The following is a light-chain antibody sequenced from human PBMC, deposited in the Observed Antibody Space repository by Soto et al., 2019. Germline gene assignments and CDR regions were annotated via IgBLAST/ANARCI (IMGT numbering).Light chain of an antibody. CDR1: QSVTSNY. Sequence: EIVLTQSPGTLSLSPGERATLFCRASQSVTSNYLAWYQQKPGQSPRLLIYGASSRATGIPDRFSGSGSGTDFTLTLSRLEAEDFAVYYCQQNVSPPITFGQGTRLEMK. CDR3: QQNVSPPIT. V-gene: IGKV3-20*01. CDR2: GAS. J-gene: IGKJ5*01.